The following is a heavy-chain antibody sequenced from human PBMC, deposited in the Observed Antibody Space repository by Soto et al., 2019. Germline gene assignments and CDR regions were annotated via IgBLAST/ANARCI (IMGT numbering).Heavy chain of an antibody. Sequence: PSQTLSLTCAISGDSVSSNSAAWNWIRQSPSRGLEWLGRTYYRSKWYNVYALSVKSRITINPDTSKNQFSLQLHSVTPEDTAVYYCARSTTGDPLEYYYYGMDVWGKGTTVTVSS. CDR3: ARSTTGDPLEYYYYGMDV. CDR2: TYYRSKWYN. CDR1: GDSVSSNSAA. D-gene: IGHD7-27*01. V-gene: IGHV6-1*01. J-gene: IGHJ6*04.